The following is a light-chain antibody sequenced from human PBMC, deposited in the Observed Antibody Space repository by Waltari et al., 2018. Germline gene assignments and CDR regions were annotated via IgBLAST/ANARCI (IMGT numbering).Light chain of an antibody. CDR1: QGISSD. CDR2: GAS. J-gene: IGKJ1*01. V-gene: IGKV3-15*01. CDR3: QQSKIWPA. Sequence: EIEMTQSPANLSVSPGERATLSCRASQGISSDLAWYQQKPGQAPRLLIFGASTRATGVPARFSGSGSGTEFTLTISSLQSEDFGVYYCQQSKIWPAFGQGTKVEIK.